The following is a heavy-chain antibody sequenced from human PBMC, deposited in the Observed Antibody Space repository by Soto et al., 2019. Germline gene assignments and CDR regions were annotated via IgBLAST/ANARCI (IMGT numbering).Heavy chain of an antibody. D-gene: IGHD6-25*01. V-gene: IGHV1-69*13. CDR2: IIPIFGTA. Sequence: GASVKVSCKASGGTFSSYAISWVRQAPGQGLEWMGGIIPIFGTANYAQKFQGRVTITADESTSTAYMELSSLRSEDTAVYYCARGRRAAYDAFEIWGQGTMVTVSS. CDR1: GGTFSSYA. CDR3: ARGRRAAYDAFEI. J-gene: IGHJ3*02.